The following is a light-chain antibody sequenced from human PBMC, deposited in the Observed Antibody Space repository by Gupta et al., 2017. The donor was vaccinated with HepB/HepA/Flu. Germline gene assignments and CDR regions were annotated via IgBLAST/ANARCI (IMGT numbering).Light chain of an antibody. V-gene: IGKV3-20*01. CDR2: GAS. J-gene: IGKJ2*01. CDR1: QRISYNY. CDR3: QLYCSSVST. Sequence: IVLTQYPGTLSLSPGERDSRFCRASQRISYNYLAWYQQKPGRAPRLLIYGASNRINGVPDRFSGSGFGTEFTLTISRLEPEDFAVYYCQLYCSSVSTFGQGTKLEIK.